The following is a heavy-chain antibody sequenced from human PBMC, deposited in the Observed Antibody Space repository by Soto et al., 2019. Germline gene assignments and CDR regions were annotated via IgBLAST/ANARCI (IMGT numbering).Heavy chain of an antibody. V-gene: IGHV3-33*01. CDR3: ASSRRYYDFWSGYWGDYYYYGMDV. CDR2: IWYDGSNK. Sequence: PGGSLRLSCAASGFTFSSYGMHWVRQAPGKGLEWVAVIWYDGSNKYYADSVKGRFTISRDNSKNTLYLQMNSLRAEDTAVYYCASSRRYYDFWSGYWGDYYYYGMDVWGQGTTVTVSS. D-gene: IGHD3-3*01. CDR1: GFTFSSYG. J-gene: IGHJ6*02.